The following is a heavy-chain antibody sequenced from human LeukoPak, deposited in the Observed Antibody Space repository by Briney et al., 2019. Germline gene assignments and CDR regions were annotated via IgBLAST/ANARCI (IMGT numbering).Heavy chain of an antibody. CDR2: FHYSGST. CDR3: ATQILLCHYY. J-gene: IGHJ4*02. Sequence: SETLSLTCTVSGYSISSAYYWGWIRQSPGKGLEWIGSFHYSGSTSYNPSLKSRVTMSVDTSQNQFSLKLSSVTAADTAVYYCATQILLCHYYWGQGTLVTVSS. V-gene: IGHV4-38-2*02. CDR1: GYSISSAYY. D-gene: IGHD3-10*01.